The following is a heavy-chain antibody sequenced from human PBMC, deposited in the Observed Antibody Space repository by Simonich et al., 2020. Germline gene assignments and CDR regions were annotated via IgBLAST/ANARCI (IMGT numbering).Heavy chain of an antibody. CDR1: GFTFSSYE. J-gene: IGHJ4*02. V-gene: IGHV3-48*03. CDR2: IRSMGSTI. Sequence: EVQLVESGGGLVQPGGSLRLSCAASGFTFSSYEMNWVRQAPGKGLGWVSYIRSMGSTIYYANSVKGRFTISRDNAKNSLYLQMNSLRAEDTAVYYCARHYYGDYYFDYWGQGTLVTVSS. D-gene: IGHD4-17*01. CDR3: ARHYYGDYYFDY.